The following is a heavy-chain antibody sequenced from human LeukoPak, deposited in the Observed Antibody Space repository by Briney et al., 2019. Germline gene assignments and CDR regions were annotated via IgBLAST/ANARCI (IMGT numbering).Heavy chain of an antibody. CDR3: ARGPAMATSPFDY. CDR1: GGSFSGYY. J-gene: IGHJ4*02. CDR2: INHSGST. V-gene: IGHV4-34*01. Sequence: PSETLSLTCAVYGGSFSGYYWSWIRQPPGKGLEWIGEINHSGSTNYNPSLKSRVTISVDTSKNHFSLKLSSVTAADTAVYYCARGPAMATSPFDYWGQGTLVTVSS. D-gene: IGHD5-18*01.